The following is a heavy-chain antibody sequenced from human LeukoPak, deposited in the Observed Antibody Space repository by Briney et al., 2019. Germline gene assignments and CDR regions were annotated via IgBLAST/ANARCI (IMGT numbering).Heavy chain of an antibody. CDR1: GGSFSGYY. CDR2: IYYSGST. J-gene: IGHJ2*01. D-gene: IGHD3-22*01. Sequence: SETLSLTCAVYGGSFSGYYWSWIRQHPGKGLEWIGYIYYSGSTYYNPSLKSRVTISVDTSKNQFSLKLSSVTAADTAVYYCASVRVSGYYARPYWYFDLWGRGTLVTVSS. V-gene: IGHV4-31*11. CDR3: ASVRVSGYYARPYWYFDL.